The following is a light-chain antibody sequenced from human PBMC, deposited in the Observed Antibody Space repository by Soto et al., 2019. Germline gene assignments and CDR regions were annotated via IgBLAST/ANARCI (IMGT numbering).Light chain of an antibody. CDR1: SSDIGGYNF. J-gene: IGLJ2*01. CDR2: EVN. CDR3: SSFTTSSTLVV. Sequence: ALTQPASVSGSPGQSITISCTGTSSDIGGYNFVSWYQHHPGKAPKLMIYEVNNRPSGVSSRFSGSKSGNTASLTISGLQTEDEADYYCSSFTTSSTLVVFGGGTK. V-gene: IGLV2-14*01.